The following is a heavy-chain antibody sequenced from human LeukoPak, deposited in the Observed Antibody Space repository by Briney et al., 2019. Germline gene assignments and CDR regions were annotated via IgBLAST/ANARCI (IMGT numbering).Heavy chain of an antibody. J-gene: IGHJ3*02. V-gene: IGHV3-30*18. CDR3: AKVGKGQLLEAFDI. Sequence: GRSLRLSCASSGVLFDNFGIHCGRQVPGKEMEWLALISHDGSNEYYGDFVKGRFTTSRDNSKNTVYLQMNALRPEDTAMYYCAKVGKGQLLEAFDIWGQGTMVTVSP. D-gene: IGHD2-2*01. CDR2: ISHDGSNE. CDR1: GVLFDNFG.